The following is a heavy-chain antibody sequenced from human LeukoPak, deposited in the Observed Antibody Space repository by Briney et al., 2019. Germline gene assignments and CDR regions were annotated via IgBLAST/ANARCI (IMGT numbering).Heavy chain of an antibody. J-gene: IGHJ5*02. Sequence: SETLSFTCTVSGYSISSGYYWGWIRQPPGKGLEWIGSIYHSGSTYYNPSLKSRVTISVDTSKNQFSLKLSSVTAADTAVYYCARVYGDYVVSWFDPWGQGTLVTVPS. CDR3: ARVYGDYVVSWFDP. D-gene: IGHD4-17*01. CDR1: GYSISSGYY. V-gene: IGHV4-38-2*02. CDR2: IYHSGST.